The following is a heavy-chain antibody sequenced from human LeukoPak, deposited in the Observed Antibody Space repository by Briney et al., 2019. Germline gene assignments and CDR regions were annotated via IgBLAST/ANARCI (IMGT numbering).Heavy chain of an antibody. CDR2: INHSGST. V-gene: IGHV4-38-2*02. Sequence: PSETLSLTCTVSGYSISSGYYWGWIRQPPGERLEWIGSINHSGSTYYDPSLRSRVTISVDTSKNQFSLKLSSVTAADTAVYSCARGGPSGSHTAYWGQGTLVTVSS. D-gene: IGHD1-26*01. CDR3: ARGGPSGSHTAY. J-gene: IGHJ4*02. CDR1: GYSISSGYY.